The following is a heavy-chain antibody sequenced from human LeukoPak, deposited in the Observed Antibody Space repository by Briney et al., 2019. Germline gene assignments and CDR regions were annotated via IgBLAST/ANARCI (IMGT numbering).Heavy chain of an antibody. CDR1: GGSISSSSYY. J-gene: IGHJ4*02. D-gene: IGHD4-17*01. V-gene: IGHV4-39*07. Sequence: SETLSLTCTVSGGSISSSSYYWGWIRQPPGKGLEWIGSIYYSGSTYYNPSLKSRVTISVDTSKNQFSLKLSSVTAADTAVYYCARLRYGDYPYYFDYWGQGTLVTVSS. CDR3: ARLRYGDYPYYFDY. CDR2: IYYSGST.